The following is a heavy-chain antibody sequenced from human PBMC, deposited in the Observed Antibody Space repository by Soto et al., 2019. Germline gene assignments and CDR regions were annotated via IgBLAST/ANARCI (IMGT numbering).Heavy chain of an antibody. D-gene: IGHD3-10*01. V-gene: IGHV1-69*13. CDR1: GGTFSSYA. CDR2: IIPIFGTA. Sequence: ASVKVSCKASGGTFSSYAISWVRQAPGQGLEWMGGIIPIFGTANYAQKFQGRVTITADESTSTAYMELSSLRSEDTAVYYCARDRRYGSSPWFDPWGQGTLVTVSS. CDR3: ARDRRYGSSPWFDP. J-gene: IGHJ5*02.